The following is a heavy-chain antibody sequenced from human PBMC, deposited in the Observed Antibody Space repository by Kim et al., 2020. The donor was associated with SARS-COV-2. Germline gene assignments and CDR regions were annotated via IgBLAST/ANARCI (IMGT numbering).Heavy chain of an antibody. V-gene: IGHV1-69*13. CDR3: ARPTRHEKFYYYYGMDV. J-gene: IGHJ6*02. CDR1: GGTFSSYA. Sequence: SVKVSCKASGGTFSSYAISWVRQAPGQGLEWMGGIIPIFGTANYAQKFQGRVTITADESTSTAYMELSSLRSEDTAVYYCARPTRHEKFYYYYGMDVWGQGTTVTVSS. CDR2: IIPIFGTA.